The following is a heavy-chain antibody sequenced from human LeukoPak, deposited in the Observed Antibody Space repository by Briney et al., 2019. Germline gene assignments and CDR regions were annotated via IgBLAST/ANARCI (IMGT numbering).Heavy chain of an antibody. Sequence: PGGSLRLSCAASGFTFGTFCMSWVGQAVGKGLEWVSAISGSGGNTDYADSVKGRFTISRDNSKNTLYLQMNSLRAEDTAVYYCARAYDFTDYWGQGTLVTVSS. CDR2: ISGSGGNT. CDR3: ARAYDFTDY. D-gene: IGHD3/OR15-3a*01. CDR1: GFTFGTFC. V-gene: IGHV3-23*01. J-gene: IGHJ4*02.